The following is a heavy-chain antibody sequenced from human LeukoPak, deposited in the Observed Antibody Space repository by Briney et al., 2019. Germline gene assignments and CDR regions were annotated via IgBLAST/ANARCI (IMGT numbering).Heavy chain of an antibody. V-gene: IGHV4-39*01. CDR2: FYNGGST. CDR1: GGSISSDSDY. CDR3: ARQLREVRGVITLYYYYYMDI. Sequence: SETLSLTCTVSGGSISSDSDYWVWIRQPPGKGLEWVGNFYNGGSTYYNPSLKSRVTISVDTPKNQFSLKLSSVTAADTAVYYCARQLREVRGVITLYYYYYMDIWGKGTTVTVSS. J-gene: IGHJ6*03. D-gene: IGHD3-10*01.